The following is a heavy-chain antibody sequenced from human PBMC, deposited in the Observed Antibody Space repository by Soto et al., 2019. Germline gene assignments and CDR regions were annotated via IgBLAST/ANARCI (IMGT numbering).Heavy chain of an antibody. V-gene: IGHV3-9*01. CDR1: GFTFDDYA. Sequence: SLTLSCAASGFTFDDYAMHWVRQAQGKGLEWVSGISWNSGSIGYADSVKGRFTISRDNAKNSLYLQMNSLRAEDTALYYCAKALSGYASDAFDIWGQGTMVTVSS. J-gene: IGHJ3*02. CDR3: AKALSGYASDAFDI. D-gene: IGHD5-12*01. CDR2: ISWNSGSI.